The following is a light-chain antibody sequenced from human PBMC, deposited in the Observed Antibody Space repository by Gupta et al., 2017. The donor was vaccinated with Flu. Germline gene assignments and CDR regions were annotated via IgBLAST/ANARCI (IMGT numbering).Light chain of an antibody. J-gene: IGLJ1*01. CDR3: QVWISSDHAYV. Sequence: NVLTQSPSVSVAPGQTARVTCGGNDIGSKNVNWYRTKPGQAPVVVLSDDDHRPSGIPERFSGSNSWNTATLTISRVDVGDEADYYCQVWISSDHAYVFGTGTKVSVL. V-gene: IGLV3-21*02. CDR1: DIGSKN. CDR2: DDD.